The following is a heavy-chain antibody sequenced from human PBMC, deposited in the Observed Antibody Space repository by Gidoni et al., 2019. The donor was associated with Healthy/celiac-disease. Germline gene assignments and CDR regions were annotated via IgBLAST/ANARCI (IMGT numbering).Heavy chain of an antibody. J-gene: IGHJ4*02. CDR3: AGTYYDSRCNSDIDY. D-gene: IGHD3-22*01. Sequence: WIGSIYYSGSTNYNPSLKSRVTISVDTSKNQFSLKLSSVTVADTAVYYCAGTYYDSRCNSDIDYWGQGTLVTVSS. CDR2: IYYSGST. V-gene: IGHV4-59*01.